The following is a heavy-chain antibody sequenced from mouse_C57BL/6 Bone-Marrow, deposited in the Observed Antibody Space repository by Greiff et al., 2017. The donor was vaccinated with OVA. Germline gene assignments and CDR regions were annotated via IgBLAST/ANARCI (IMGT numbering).Heavy chain of an antibody. Sequence: QVQLQQPGAELVKPGASVKMSCKASGYTFTSYGISWVKQRTGQGLEWIGEIYPRSGNTYYNEKFKGKATLTADNSSSTAYMELRSLTSEDSAVYFCARIITTVPDYWGQGTTLTVSS. CDR1: GYTFTSYG. CDR3: ARIITTVPDY. D-gene: IGHD1-1*01. CDR2: IYPRSGNT. J-gene: IGHJ2*01. V-gene: IGHV1-81*01.